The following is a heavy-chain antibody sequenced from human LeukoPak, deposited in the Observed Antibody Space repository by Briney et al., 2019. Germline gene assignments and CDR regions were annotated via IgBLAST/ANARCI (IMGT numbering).Heavy chain of an antibody. CDR3: ARAGPSSSWHQFDY. D-gene: IGHD6-13*01. Sequence: GGSLRLSCAASGFTVSRNYMSWVRQAPGKGLEWVSVIYSGGSTYYADSVKGRFTISRDNSKNTLYLQMNSLRAEDTAVYYCARAGPSSSWHQFDYWGQGTLVTVSS. V-gene: IGHV3-66*01. CDR1: GFTVSRNY. J-gene: IGHJ4*02. CDR2: IYSGGST.